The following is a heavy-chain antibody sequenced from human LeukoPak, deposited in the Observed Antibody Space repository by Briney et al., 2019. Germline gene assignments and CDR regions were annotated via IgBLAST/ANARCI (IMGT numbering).Heavy chain of an antibody. Sequence: PGGSLRLSCAASGFTFSNFALTWVRQAPGKGLEWVSAISGSGGSTYYADSVKGRFTISRDNSKNTLYLQMNSLRAEDTAVYYCAKDRGRLRPEYFQHWGQGTLVTVSS. CDR1: GFTFSNFA. CDR2: ISGSGGST. V-gene: IGHV3-23*01. J-gene: IGHJ1*01. D-gene: IGHD4-17*01. CDR3: AKDRGRLRPEYFQH.